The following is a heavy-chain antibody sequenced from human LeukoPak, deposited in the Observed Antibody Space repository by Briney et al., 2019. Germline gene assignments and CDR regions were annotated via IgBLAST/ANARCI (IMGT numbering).Heavy chain of an antibody. CDR1: GYTYTTNY. V-gene: IGHV1-46*01. Sequence: GASVKVSCKASGYTYTTNYIHWVRQAPGQGLEWMGVIDPSGGATTYAQNFQGRVTMTRDTSTTTVYMELSSLRSADTAMYYCARGIISSDWRGRAAMDVWGQGTTVTVSS. J-gene: IGHJ6*02. CDR3: ARGIISSDWRGRAAMDV. D-gene: IGHD2-8*02. CDR2: IDPSGGAT.